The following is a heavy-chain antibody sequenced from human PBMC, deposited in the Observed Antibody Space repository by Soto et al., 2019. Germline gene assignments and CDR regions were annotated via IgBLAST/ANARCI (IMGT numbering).Heavy chain of an antibody. CDR3: ARIPTIMVRGVIPYGYYYYGMDV. D-gene: IGHD3-10*01. CDR2: ISSSSSTI. CDR1: GFTFSSYS. Sequence: EVQLVESGGGLVQPGGSLRLSCAASGFTFSSYSMNWVRQAPGKGLEWVSYISSSSSTIYYADSVKGRFTISRDNAKNSLYLQMNSLRDEDTAVYYCARIPTIMVRGVIPYGYYYYGMDVWGQGTTVTVSS. J-gene: IGHJ6*02. V-gene: IGHV3-48*02.